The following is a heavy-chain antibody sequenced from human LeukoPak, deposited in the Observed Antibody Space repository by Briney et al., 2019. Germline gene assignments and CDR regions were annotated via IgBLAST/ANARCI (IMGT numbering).Heavy chain of an antibody. CDR1: GYSISSGYY. D-gene: IGHD6-13*01. CDR3: ARVAAAGILNYYYYMDV. Sequence: SETLSLTCAVSGYSISSGYYWGWIRQPPGKGLEWIGSIYHSGSTYYNPPLKSRVTISVDTSKNQFSLKLSSVTAADTAVYYCARVAAAGILNYYYYMDVWGKGTTVTVSS. J-gene: IGHJ6*03. CDR2: IYHSGST. V-gene: IGHV4-38-2*01.